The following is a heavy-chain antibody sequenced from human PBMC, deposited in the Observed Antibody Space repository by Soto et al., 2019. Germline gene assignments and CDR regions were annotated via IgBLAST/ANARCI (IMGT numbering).Heavy chain of an antibody. Sequence: SETLSLTCAVSGGSISSGGFSWTWIRQPPGKGLEFIGYIYYSGGTYYNPSLKSRVTISVDRSKNQFSLRLSSVTAADTAVYYCARLPYYDYVWGSYRLDAFEIWGQGAMVTVSS. D-gene: IGHD3-16*02. J-gene: IGHJ3*02. V-gene: IGHV4-30-2*01. CDR3: ARLPYYDYVWGSYRLDAFEI. CDR1: GGSISSGGFS. CDR2: IYYSGGT.